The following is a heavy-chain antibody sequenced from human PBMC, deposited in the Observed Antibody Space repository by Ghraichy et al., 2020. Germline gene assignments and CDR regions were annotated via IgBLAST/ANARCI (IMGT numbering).Heavy chain of an antibody. V-gene: IGHV4-4*07. Sequence: SQTLSLTCTVSGGSISSYYWSWIRQPAGKGLEWIGRIYTSGSTNYNPSLKSRVTMSVDTSKNQFSLKLSSVTAADTAVYYCARDISHLYCSGGSCPGEWGQGTLVTVSS. CDR3: ARDISHLYCSGGSCPGE. J-gene: IGHJ4*02. CDR2: IYTSGST. CDR1: GGSISSYY. D-gene: IGHD2-15*01.